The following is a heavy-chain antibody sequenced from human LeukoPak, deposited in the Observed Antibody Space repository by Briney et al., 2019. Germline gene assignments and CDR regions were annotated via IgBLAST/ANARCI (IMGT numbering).Heavy chain of an antibody. CDR2: IYYSGST. V-gene: IGHV4-59*01. J-gene: IGHJ4*02. Sequence: SETLSLTCTVSGCSISSYYWSWIRQPPGKGLEWIGYIYYSGSTNYSPSLKSRVTISVDTSKNQFSLKLSSVTAADTAVYYCARVRDSSGYPFDYWGQGTLVTVSS. CDR1: GCSISSYY. D-gene: IGHD3-22*01. CDR3: ARVRDSSGYPFDY.